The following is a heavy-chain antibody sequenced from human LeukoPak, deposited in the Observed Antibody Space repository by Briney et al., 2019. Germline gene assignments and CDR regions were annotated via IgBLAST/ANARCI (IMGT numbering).Heavy chain of an antibody. Sequence: GGSLRLSCAASGFTFSSYEMNWVRQAPGKGLEWVSYISSSGSTMYYADSVKGRFTISRDNAKNSLYLQMNSLRAEDTAVYYCARLGFLEWLLLRGYYFDYWGQGTLVTVSS. J-gene: IGHJ4*02. D-gene: IGHD3-3*01. CDR2: ISSSGSTM. V-gene: IGHV3-48*03. CDR3: ARLGFLEWLLLRGYYFDY. CDR1: GFTFSSYE.